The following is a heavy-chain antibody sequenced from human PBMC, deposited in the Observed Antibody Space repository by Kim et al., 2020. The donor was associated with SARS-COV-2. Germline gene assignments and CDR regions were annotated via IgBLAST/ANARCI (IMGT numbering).Heavy chain of an antibody. CDR2: IIPIFGTA. D-gene: IGHD6-13*01. Sequence: SVKVSCKASGGTFSSYAISWVRQAPGQGLEWMGGIIPIFGTANYAQKFQGRVTITADESTSTAYMELSSLRSEDTAVYYCAIGGEGGIAAAGGAGMDVWGQGTTVTVSS. CDR1: GGTFSSYA. V-gene: IGHV1-69*13. J-gene: IGHJ6*02. CDR3: AIGGEGGIAAAGGAGMDV.